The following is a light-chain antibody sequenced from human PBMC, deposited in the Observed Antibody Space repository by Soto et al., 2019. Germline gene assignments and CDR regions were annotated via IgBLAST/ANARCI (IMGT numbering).Light chain of an antibody. Sequence: QPVLTQPPSASGTPGQRVTIACSGSSSNIETNLVHWYQHLPGASPRLLIYNNDQRPSGVPDRFSASKSCTSASLAISGLRHEDEADYYCTATDDRLTGPVFGGGTKVTVL. CDR2: NND. CDR3: TATDDRLTGPV. CDR1: SSNIETNL. V-gene: IGLV1-47*02. J-gene: IGLJ2*01.